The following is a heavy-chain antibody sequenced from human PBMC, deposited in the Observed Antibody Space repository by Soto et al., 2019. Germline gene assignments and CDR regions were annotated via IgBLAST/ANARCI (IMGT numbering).Heavy chain of an antibody. CDR1: GGTFSSYA. CDR2: IIPIFGTA. Sequence: QVQLVQSGAEVKKPGSSVKVSCKASGGTFSSYAISWVRQAPGQGLEWMGGIIPIFGTANYAQKFQGRVTITAEESRSTGYMELCSLRSEDMAVYSCARGGPSSGGLYNWFDPWGQGTLVTVSS. J-gene: IGHJ5*02. D-gene: IGHD6-25*01. CDR3: ARGGPSSGGLYNWFDP. V-gene: IGHV1-69*01.